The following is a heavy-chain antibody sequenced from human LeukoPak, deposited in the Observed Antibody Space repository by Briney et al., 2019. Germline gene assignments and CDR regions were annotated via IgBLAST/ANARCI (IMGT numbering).Heavy chain of an antibody. V-gene: IGHV1-2*02. J-gene: IGHJ4*02. D-gene: IGHD1-26*01. CDR2: INPNSGGT. CDR3: ARARGATFRFDY. CDR1: GYTITGYY. Sequence: ASVKVSCKASGYTITGYYMHWVRQAPGQGLEWMGWINPNSGGTNYAQKFQGRVTMTRDTSISTAYMELSRLRSDDTAVYYYARARGATFRFDYWGQGTLVTVSS.